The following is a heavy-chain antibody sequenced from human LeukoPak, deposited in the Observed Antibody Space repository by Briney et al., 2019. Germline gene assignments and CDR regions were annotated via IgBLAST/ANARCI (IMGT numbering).Heavy chain of an antibody. V-gene: IGHV4-34*01. Sequence: KPSEALSLTCAVYGGSFSGYYWSWIRQPPGKGLEWIGEVNHSGSTNYNPSLKSRVTISIDTSKNQFSLTLSSVTAADTAVYYCARDIYGAFDIWGQGTMVTVSS. CDR1: GGSFSGYY. CDR3: ARDIYGAFDI. CDR2: VNHSGST. D-gene: IGHD4-17*01. J-gene: IGHJ3*02.